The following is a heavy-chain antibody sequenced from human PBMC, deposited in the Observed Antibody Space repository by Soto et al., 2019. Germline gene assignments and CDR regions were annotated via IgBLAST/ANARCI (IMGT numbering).Heavy chain of an antibody. CDR1: GDTFNSYV. Sequence: QVQLVQSGAEVKRAGSSVKVSCESSGDTFNSYVISWVRQAPGQGLEWMGGIIPIIGVTHYAQKFQGRVTISALSSTGTAYMELTNLGFEDTALYYCARESLGAKGADHWGQGTLVTVSS. J-gene: IGHJ4*02. V-gene: IGHV1-69*17. CDR3: ARESLGAKGADH. D-gene: IGHD3-16*01. CDR2: IIPIIGVT.